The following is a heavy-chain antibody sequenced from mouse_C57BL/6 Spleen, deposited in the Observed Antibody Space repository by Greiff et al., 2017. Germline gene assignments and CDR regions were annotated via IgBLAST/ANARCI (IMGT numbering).Heavy chain of an antibody. CDR2: ISYDGSN. J-gene: IGHJ3*01. V-gene: IGHV3-6*01. CDR1: GYSITSGYY. D-gene: IGHD2-4*01. Sequence: EVQLQESGPGLVKPSQSLSLTCSVTGYSITSGYYWNWIRQFPGNKLEWMGYISYDGSNNYNPSLKNRISITRDTSKTQFFLKLNSVTTEDTATYYCARGDYGRAWFAYWGQGTLVTVPA. CDR3: ARGDYGRAWFAY.